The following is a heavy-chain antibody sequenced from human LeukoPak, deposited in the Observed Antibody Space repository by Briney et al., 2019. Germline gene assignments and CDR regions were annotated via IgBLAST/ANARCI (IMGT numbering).Heavy chain of an antibody. CDR1: GFTFDDYG. J-gene: IGHJ5*02. D-gene: IGHD6-13*01. Sequence: GGSLRLSCAASGFTFDDYGMSWVRQARGKGLEWVSGINWNGGSTGYADSVKGRFTISRDNAKSSLYLQMNSLRAEDTALYYCARDNWRNIVAAGYNWFDPWGQGTLVTVCS. CDR3: ARDNWRNIVAAGYNWFDP. CDR2: INWNGGST. V-gene: IGHV3-20*04.